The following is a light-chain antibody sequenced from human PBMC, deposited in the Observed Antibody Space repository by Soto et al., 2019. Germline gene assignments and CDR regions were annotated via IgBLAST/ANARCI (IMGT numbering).Light chain of an antibody. V-gene: IGKV1-27*01. CDR1: QGISNS. Sequence: DIQMTQSPSSLSASVGDRVTITCRASQGISNSLAWFQQKPGKVPKLLIYAASTLQSGLPSRFSGSGSGTEFTLTISSLQPEEVATYYCQKYNSAPWTFGQGTKVEIK. CDR2: AAS. J-gene: IGKJ1*01. CDR3: QKYNSAPWT.